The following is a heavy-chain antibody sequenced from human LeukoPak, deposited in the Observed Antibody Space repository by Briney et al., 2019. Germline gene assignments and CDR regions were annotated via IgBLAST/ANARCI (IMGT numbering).Heavy chain of an antibody. CDR2: INPNSGGT. CDR3: ARTGGYCSGGSCYYYYGMDV. J-gene: IGHJ6*02. V-gene: IGHV1-2*02. D-gene: IGHD2-15*01. CDR1: GYTFTGYY. Sequence: ASVKVSCKASGYTFTGYYMHWVRQAPGQGLEWMEWINPNSGGTNYAQKFQGRVTMTRDTSISTAYMELSRLRSDDTAVYYCARTGGYCSGGSCYYYYGMDVWGQGTTVTVSS.